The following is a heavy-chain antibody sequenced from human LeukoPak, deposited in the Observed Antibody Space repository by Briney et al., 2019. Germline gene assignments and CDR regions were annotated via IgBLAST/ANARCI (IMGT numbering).Heavy chain of an antibody. CDR2: IYSGGST. CDR1: GFTVSSNY. V-gene: IGHV3-53*04. CDR3: ARAPAPYGYYDFWSGFDY. D-gene: IGHD3-3*01. Sequence: PWGSLRLSCAASGFTVSSNYMSWVRQAPGKGLEWVSVIYSGGSTYYADSVKGRFTISRHNSKNTLYLQMNSLRAEDTAVYYCARAPAPYGYYDFWSGFDYWGQGTLVTVSS. J-gene: IGHJ4*02.